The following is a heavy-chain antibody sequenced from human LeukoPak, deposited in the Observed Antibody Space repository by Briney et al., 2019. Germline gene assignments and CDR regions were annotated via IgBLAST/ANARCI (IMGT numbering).Heavy chain of an antibody. V-gene: IGHV3-23*01. Sequence: RAGGSLRLSCAASGFTFSSYAMSWVRQAPGKGLEWVSAISGSGGSTYYADSVEGRFTISRDNSKNTLYLQMNSLRAEDTAVYYCAKGQHSSSWYGGDYWGQGTLVTVSS. D-gene: IGHD6-13*01. CDR2: ISGSGGST. CDR3: AKGQHSSSWYGGDY. CDR1: GFTFSSYA. J-gene: IGHJ4*02.